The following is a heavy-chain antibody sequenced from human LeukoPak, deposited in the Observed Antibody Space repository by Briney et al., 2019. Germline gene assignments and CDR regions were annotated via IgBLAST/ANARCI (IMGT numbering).Heavy chain of an antibody. CDR2: INQDVSEK. Sequence: GGSLRLSCAASGFAFESYWMSWVRQAPGKGLEWVANINQDVSEKYYVDSVKGRFTISRDNARSSLYLQMNSLRAEDTAVYYCVRGAGFITDYWGQGTLVTVSS. J-gene: IGHJ4*02. V-gene: IGHV3-7*01. CDR3: VRGAGFITDY. D-gene: IGHD3-9*01. CDR1: GFAFESYW.